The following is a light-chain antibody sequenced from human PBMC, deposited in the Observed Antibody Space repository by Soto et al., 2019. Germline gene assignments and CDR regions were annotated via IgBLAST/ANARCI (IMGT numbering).Light chain of an antibody. J-gene: IGKJ1*01. CDR1: QRITNW. Sequence: PSTLSASVGDRVTITCRASQRITNWFAWYQQKPGKAPKLLIYDASSLQSGVPSRFSGCGTEIEFTLSSLKSEDFAVYYCQQHNNCPQWTFGQGTKVDIK. CDR2: DAS. CDR3: QQHNNCPQWT. V-gene: IGKV1-5*01.